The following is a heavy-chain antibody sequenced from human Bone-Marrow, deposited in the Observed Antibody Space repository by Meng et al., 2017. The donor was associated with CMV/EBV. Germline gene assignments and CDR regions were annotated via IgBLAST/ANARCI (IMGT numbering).Heavy chain of an antibody. D-gene: IGHD4-17*01. J-gene: IGHJ4*02. Sequence: ASVKVSCKASGFTFNNYGINWVRQAPGQGLEWMGWVSVYNGNTHFAQRFQGRVTLTTDTSTTTAYMELESLKSDDTAVYYCARDDYGDSKEITYWGQGTRVTVSS. CDR1: GFTFNNYG. CDR2: VSVYNGNT. CDR3: ARDDYGDSKEITY. V-gene: IGHV1-18*01.